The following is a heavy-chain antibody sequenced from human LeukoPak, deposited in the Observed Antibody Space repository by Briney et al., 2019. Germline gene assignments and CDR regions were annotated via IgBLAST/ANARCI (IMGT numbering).Heavy chain of an antibody. J-gene: IGHJ6*02. V-gene: IGHV4-59*01. CDR2: IYYSGST. CDR1: GGSISSYY. Sequence: SETLSLTCTVSGGSISSYYWNWIRQPPGKGLEWIGYIYYSGSTNYNPSLKSRVTISVDTSKNQFSLKLSSVTAADTAVYYCARAKGYYYGMDVWGQGTTVTVSS. CDR3: ARAKGYYYGMDV.